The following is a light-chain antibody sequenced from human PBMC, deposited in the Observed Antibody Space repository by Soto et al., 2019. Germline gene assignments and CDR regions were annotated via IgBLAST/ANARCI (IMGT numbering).Light chain of an antibody. V-gene: IGKV1-27*01. CDR2: AAS. CDR3: QKYDTAPLT. J-gene: IGKJ1*01. Sequence: DIQLTQSPSFLSASVGDRVTIACRASQGISTYLAWYQQKPGKVPKLLIYAASTLLSGVPSRFSGSGSGTDFTLTISSLQPEDVATYYCQKYDTAPLTFGQGTKVDI. CDR1: QGISTY.